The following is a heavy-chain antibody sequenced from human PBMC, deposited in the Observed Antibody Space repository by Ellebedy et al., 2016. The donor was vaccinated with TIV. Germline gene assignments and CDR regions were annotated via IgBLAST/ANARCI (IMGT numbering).Heavy chain of an antibody. Sequence: GASLRLSXAASGFTFSDHYMTWIRQAPGKGLEWVSYISLDASAKYYADSVKDRFTISRDNAKNLVYLQMNSLRAEDTAVYYCARDRGATRGSPNSGASDIWGQGTMVIVSA. CDR1: GFTFSDHY. CDR3: ARDRGATRGSPNSGASDI. CDR2: ISLDASAK. V-gene: IGHV3-11*01. J-gene: IGHJ3*02. D-gene: IGHD2-15*01.